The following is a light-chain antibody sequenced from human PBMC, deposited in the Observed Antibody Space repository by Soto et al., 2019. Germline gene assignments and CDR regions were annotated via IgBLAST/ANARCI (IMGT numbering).Light chain of an antibody. CDR2: EVS. Sequence: QSVLTQPASVSGSPGQSITISCTGTSSDVGGYNYVSWYQQHPGKAPKLMISEVSNRPSGVSNRFSGSKSGNTASLTISGLQAEDEADYYCQSYDSGLSTYVFGTGTKVTAL. J-gene: IGLJ1*01. V-gene: IGLV2-14*01. CDR1: SSDVGGYNY. CDR3: QSYDSGLSTYV.